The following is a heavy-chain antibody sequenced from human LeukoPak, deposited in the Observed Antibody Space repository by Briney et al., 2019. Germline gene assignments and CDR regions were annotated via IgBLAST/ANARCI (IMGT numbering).Heavy chain of an antibody. V-gene: IGHV1-24*01. J-gene: IGHJ6*02. CDR1: GYTLTELS. Sequence: ASVKVSCKVSGYTLTELSMHWVRQAPGKGLEWMGGFDPEDGETIYAQKFQGRVTMTEDTSTDTAYMELSSLRSEDTAVYYCATQSVKSYYYYYGMDVWGQGTTVTVSS. D-gene: IGHD4-23*01. CDR2: FDPEDGET. CDR3: ATQSVKSYYYYYGMDV.